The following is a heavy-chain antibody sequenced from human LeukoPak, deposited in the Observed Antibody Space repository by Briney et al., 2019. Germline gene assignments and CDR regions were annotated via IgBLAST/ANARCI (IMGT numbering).Heavy chain of an antibody. Sequence: GGSLRLSCEASGFSVSNYYMVWVRQPPGKGLGCISYIPNDDSVIYYADSVRGRLSVSRDSAKNSLSLQLNSLRAEDTAVYYCAREQWFRCEYWGKGILVTVSS. CDR3: AREQWFRCEY. CDR2: IPNDDSVI. D-gene: IGHD3-22*01. V-gene: IGHV3-11*01. J-gene: IGHJ4*02. CDR1: GFSVSNYY.